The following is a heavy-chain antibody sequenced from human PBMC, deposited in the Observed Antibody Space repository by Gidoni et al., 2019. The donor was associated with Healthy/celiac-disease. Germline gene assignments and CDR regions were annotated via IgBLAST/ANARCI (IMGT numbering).Heavy chain of an antibody. J-gene: IGHJ5*02. CDR3: ARFSRRAANWFDP. CDR1: GGSISSGCYY. Sequence: QVQLQESGPGLVKPSQPLSLTCTVSGGSISSGCYYWSWIRQHPGKGLEWIGYIYYSGSTYYNPSLKSRVTISVDTSKNQFSLKLSSVTAADTAVYYCARFSRRAANWFDPWGQGTLVTVSS. V-gene: IGHV4-31*03. CDR2: IYYSGST.